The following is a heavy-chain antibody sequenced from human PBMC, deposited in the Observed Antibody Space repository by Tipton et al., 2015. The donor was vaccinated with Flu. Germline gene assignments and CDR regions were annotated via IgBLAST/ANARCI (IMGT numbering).Heavy chain of an antibody. Sequence: TLSLTCHVSGDSITSNNYYWNWIRQHPGKGLEWIGYIHYSGSTYYNPSLKSRLTISVDKSKNQFSLKLSSVTAADTAVYYCARGTVTYYFDYWGQGTLVTVSS. J-gene: IGHJ4*02. CDR3: ARGTVTYYFDY. D-gene: IGHD4-17*01. CDR1: GDSITSNNYY. V-gene: IGHV4-31*03. CDR2: IHYSGST.